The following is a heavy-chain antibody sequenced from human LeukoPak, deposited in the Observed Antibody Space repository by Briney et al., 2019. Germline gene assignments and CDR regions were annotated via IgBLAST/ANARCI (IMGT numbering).Heavy chain of an antibody. CDR1: GFTFSSYA. V-gene: IGHV3-23*01. Sequence: GGSLRLSCAASGFTFSSYAMSWVRQAPGKGLEWVSDIRDSGGTTYYADSVKGRFTISRDNSKNTVYLQMNSLRAEDTGVYYCARDRLEAVTDDDYFDYWGQGTLVTVSS. CDR3: ARDRLEAVTDDDYFDY. D-gene: IGHD2-21*02. CDR2: IRDSGGTT. J-gene: IGHJ4*02.